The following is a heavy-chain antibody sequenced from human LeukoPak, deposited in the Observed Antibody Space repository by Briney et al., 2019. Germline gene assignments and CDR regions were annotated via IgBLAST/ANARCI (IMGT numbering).Heavy chain of an antibody. Sequence: SETLSLTCTVSGDSISSYYWTWIRQPPGKGLEWIGYIYYSGNTNYNPSLKSRVTISLDTSKNQFSLKLTFVTAADTAMYYCARRKAKTPNYFDYWGQGALVTVSS. J-gene: IGHJ4*02. V-gene: IGHV4-59*08. CDR3: ARRKAKTPNYFDY. CDR1: GDSISSYY. CDR2: IYYSGNT.